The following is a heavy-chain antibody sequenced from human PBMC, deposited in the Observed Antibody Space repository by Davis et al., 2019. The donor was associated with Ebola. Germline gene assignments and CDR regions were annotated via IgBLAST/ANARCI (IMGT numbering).Heavy chain of an antibody. CDR2: VSGGGSGT. V-gene: IGHV3-53*05. D-gene: IGHD3-3*01. Sequence: GESLKISCAASGFTVSSNYMSWVRQAPGKGLEWVSSVSGGGSGTYYGDSVTGRFTVSRDNSKNTLYLQMHSLRAEDTAVYYCAKGTYYDFWSGHNYFDYWGQGTLVTVSS. CDR3: AKGTYYDFWSGHNYFDY. J-gene: IGHJ4*02. CDR1: GFTVSSNY.